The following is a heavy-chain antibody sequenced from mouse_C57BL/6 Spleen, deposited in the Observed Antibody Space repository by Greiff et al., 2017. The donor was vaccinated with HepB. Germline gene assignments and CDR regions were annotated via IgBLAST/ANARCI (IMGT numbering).Heavy chain of an antibody. CDR1: GYTFTDYY. D-gene: IGHD1-1*01. Sequence: EVQLQESGPVLVKPGASVKMSCKASGYTFTDYYMNWVKQSHGKSLEWIGVINPNNGGTIYNQKFKGKATLTVDKSSSTAYMELNSLTSEDSTVYYCAPNYYASSPPHWYFDVWGTGTTVTVSS. J-gene: IGHJ1*03. CDR3: APNYYASSPPHWYFDV. CDR2: INPNNGGT. V-gene: IGHV1-19*01.